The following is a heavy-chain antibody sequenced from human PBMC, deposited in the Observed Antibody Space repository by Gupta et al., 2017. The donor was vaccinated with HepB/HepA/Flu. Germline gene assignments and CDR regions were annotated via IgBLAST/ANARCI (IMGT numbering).Heavy chain of an antibody. V-gene: IGHV1-69*06. J-gene: IGHJ5*02. CDR1: GGTFSSYA. Sequence: QVQLVQSGAEVKKPGSSVKVPCKASGGTFSSYAISWVRQAPGQGLEWMGGIIPIVGTASYAQKFQGRVTMTAYKSPSTPYIGLSLLRSRCTALYYCESIDGSSSSCGAACYNVVCFDAWGQGTLVTVS. D-gene: IGHD2-2*01. CDR2: IIPIVGTA. CDR3: ESIDGSSSSCGAACYNVVCFDA.